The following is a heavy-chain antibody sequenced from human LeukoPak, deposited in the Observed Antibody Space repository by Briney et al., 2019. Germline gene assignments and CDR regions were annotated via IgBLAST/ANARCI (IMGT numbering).Heavy chain of an antibody. D-gene: IGHD6-19*01. Sequence: GGSLRLSCAASGFTFSSYAMHWVRQAPGKGLEWVAVISYDGSNKYYADSVKGRFTISRDNSKNTLYLQVNSLRAEDTAVYYCARDASSSGWHGGYWGQGTLVTVSS. V-gene: IGHV3-30*04. CDR2: ISYDGSNK. CDR3: ARDASSSGWHGGY. CDR1: GFTFSSYA. J-gene: IGHJ4*02.